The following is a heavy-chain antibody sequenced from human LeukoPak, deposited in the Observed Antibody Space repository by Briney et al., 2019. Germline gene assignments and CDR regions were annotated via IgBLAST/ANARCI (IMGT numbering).Heavy chain of an antibody. CDR2: ISGSGGST. CDR3: ARPGSSDYSNFDYYYGMDV. V-gene: IGHV3-23*01. D-gene: IGHD4-11*01. Sequence: GGSLRLSCAASGFTFSSYAMSWVRQAPGKGLEWVSAISGSGGSTYYADSVKGRFTISRDNSKNTLYLQMNSLRAEDTAVYYCARPGSSDYSNFDYYYGMDVWGQGTTVTVSS. CDR1: GFTFSSYA. J-gene: IGHJ6*02.